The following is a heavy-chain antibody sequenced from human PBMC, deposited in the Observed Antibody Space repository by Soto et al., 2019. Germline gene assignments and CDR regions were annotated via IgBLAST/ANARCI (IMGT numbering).Heavy chain of an antibody. CDR3: AKRRGQNYDFWSGYYFDH. CDR2: ILYDGTNR. Sequence: QVQLVESGGGVVQPGRSLRLSCEASGFTFNSYGMHWVRQSPGKGLEWVAGILYDGTNRYYADSVKGRFTISRDNSKNTLYLQMNSLRVEDTAVYYCAKRRGQNYDFWSGYYFDHWGQGPLVTVSS. D-gene: IGHD3-3*01. J-gene: IGHJ4*02. V-gene: IGHV3-30*18. CDR1: GFTFNSYG.